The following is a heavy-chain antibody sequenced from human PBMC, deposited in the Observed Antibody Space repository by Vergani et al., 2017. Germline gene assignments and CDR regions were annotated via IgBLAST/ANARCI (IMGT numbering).Heavy chain of an antibody. CDR3: ARVRTIFGVALFDY. CDR1: GYSISSGYY. D-gene: IGHD3-3*01. CDR2: SYQSGST. J-gene: IGHJ4*02. Sequence: QVQLQESGPGLVKPSETLSLTCAVSGYSISSGYYWGWIRQPPGKGLEWIGSSYQSGSTYYNPSLKSRVTISVDTSKNQFSLKLSSVTAADTAVYYCARVRTIFGVALFDYWGQGTLVTVSS. V-gene: IGHV4-38-2*01.